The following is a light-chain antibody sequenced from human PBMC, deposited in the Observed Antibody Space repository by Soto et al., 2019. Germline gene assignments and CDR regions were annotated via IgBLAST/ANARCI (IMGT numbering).Light chain of an antibody. J-gene: IGLJ2*01. Sequence: QSVLTQPPSASGTPGQRVTISCSGSSSNIGSNYVYWYQQYPGTDPRLLIYRNNQRPSGVPDRVSGSKSGASASLAISGLRYEDEADYHCAVWDDSMTGPVFGGGTKLTVL. CDR3: AVWDDSMTGPV. CDR1: SSNIGSNY. V-gene: IGLV1-47*01. CDR2: RNN.